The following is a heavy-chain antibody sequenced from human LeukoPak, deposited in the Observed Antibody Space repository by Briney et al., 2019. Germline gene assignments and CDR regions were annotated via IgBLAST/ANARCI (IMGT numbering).Heavy chain of an antibody. CDR3: AREGGRDGYNDAFDI. V-gene: IGHV3-21*01. J-gene: IGHJ3*02. CDR2: ISSSSSYI. Sequence: GGSLRLSCAASGFTFSSYSMNWVRQAPGKGLEWVSSISSSSSYIYYADSVKGRFTISRDNAKNSLYLQMNSLRAEDTAVYYCAREGGRDGYNDAFDIWGQGTMVTVSS. CDR1: GFTFSSYS. D-gene: IGHD5-24*01.